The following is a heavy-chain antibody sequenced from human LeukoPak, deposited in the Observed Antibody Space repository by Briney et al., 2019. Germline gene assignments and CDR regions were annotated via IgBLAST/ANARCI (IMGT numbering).Heavy chain of an antibody. CDR2: IYYSGST. CDR1: GGSISSYY. D-gene: IGHD6-25*01. CDR3: AREAVLSRAAYYFDY. V-gene: IGHV4-59*01. J-gene: IGHJ4*02. Sequence: SETLSLTCTVSGGSISSYYWSWIRQPPGKGLEWIGYIYYSGSTNYNPSLKSRVTISVDTSKNQFSLKLSSVTAADTAVYYCAREAVLSRAAYYFDYWGQGTLVTVSS.